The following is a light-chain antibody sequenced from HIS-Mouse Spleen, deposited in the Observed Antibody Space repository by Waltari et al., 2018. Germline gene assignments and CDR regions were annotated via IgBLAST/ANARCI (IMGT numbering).Light chain of an antibody. CDR1: SSAVGGYTY. CDR3: CSYAGSYRV. Sequence: QSALTQPRSVSGSPGQSVTISCTGTSSAVGGYTYFSWYQQHPGKAPKLMIYDVSKRPSGVPDRFSGSKSGNTASLTISGLQAEDEADYYCCSYAGSYRVFGTGTKVTVL. J-gene: IGLJ1*01. V-gene: IGLV2-11*01. CDR2: DVS.